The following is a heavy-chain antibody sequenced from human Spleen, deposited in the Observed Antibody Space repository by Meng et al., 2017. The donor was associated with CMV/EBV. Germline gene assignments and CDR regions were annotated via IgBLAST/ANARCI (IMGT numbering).Heavy chain of an antibody. J-gene: IGHJ4*02. CDR1: GFTFSTYS. CDR2: ISSSSSYI. Sequence: GESLKISCAASGFTFSTYSMNWVRQAPGKGLEWVSSISSSSSYIYYADSVKGRFTISRDNAKNSLYLQMNSLRAEDTAVYYCAITYRSSWFDYWGQGTLVTVSS. V-gene: IGHV3-21*04. D-gene: IGHD2/OR15-2a*01. CDR3: AITYRSSWFDY.